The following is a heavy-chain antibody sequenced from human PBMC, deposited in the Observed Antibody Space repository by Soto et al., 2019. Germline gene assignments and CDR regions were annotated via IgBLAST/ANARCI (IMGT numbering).Heavy chain of an antibody. CDR3: ASVGRVHYVILTCYYNPEYYFDY. V-gene: IGHV3-33*01. CDR2: IWYDGSNK. J-gene: IGHJ4*02. Sequence: GGSLRHSCAASGFTFSSYGMHWVRQAPGKGLEWVAVIWYDGSNKYYADSVKGRFTISRDNSKNTLYLQMNSLRAEDTAVYYCASVGRVHYVILTCYYNPEYYFDYWGQGTLVTVSS. CDR1: GFTFSSYG. D-gene: IGHD3-9*01.